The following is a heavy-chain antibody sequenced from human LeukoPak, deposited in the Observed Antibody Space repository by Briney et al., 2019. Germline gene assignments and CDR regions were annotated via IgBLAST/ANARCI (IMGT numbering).Heavy chain of an antibody. V-gene: IGHV3-74*01. Sequence: GGSLRLSCAASGYTLSTYWMHGVRQGPGKGLVWVSRINEDGSATIYAESVRGGFTISRDNAKNTLYLRMNSLRAEDTAVYYCTSDTFGARDSWGQGTLVTVSS. D-gene: IGHD3-10*01. J-gene: IGHJ4*02. CDR1: GYTLSTYW. CDR2: INEDGSAT. CDR3: TSDTFGARDS.